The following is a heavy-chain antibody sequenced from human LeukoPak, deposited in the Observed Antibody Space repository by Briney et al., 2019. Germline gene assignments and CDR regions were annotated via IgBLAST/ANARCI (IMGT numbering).Heavy chain of an antibody. Sequence: GGSLRLSCSASGFTFSTYVMHWVRQAPGKGLEYVSGISSNGVSTYYADSVKGRFTISRDNSKNTLYLQTSSLRAEDTAVYYCVKDYGTSSSNSFDPWGQGTLVTVSS. CDR2: ISSNGVST. D-gene: IGHD6-6*01. CDR3: VKDYGTSSSNSFDP. CDR1: GFTFSTYV. J-gene: IGHJ5*02. V-gene: IGHV3-64D*06.